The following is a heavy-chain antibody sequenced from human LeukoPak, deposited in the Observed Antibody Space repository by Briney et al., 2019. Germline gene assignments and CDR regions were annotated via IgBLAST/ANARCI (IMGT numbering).Heavy chain of an antibody. D-gene: IGHD2-2*01. CDR1: GFTFSSHE. J-gene: IGHJ6*02. V-gene: IGHV3-48*03. CDR3: ARDQLLAPYYYYGMDV. CDR2: ISSSGSTI. Sequence: GGSLRLSCAASGFTFSSHEMNWVRQAPGKGLEWVSYISSSGSTIYYADSVKGRFTISRDNAKNSLYLQMNSLRAEDTAVYYCARDQLLAPYYYYGMDVWGQGTTVTVSS.